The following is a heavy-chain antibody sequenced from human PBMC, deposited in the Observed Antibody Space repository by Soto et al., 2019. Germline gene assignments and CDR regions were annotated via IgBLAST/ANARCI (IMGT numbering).Heavy chain of an antibody. D-gene: IGHD2-15*01. Sequence: QVQLQESGPGLVKPSQTLSLTCTVSGGSISSGDYYWSWFRQPPGKGLEWIGYIYYSGSTYYNPSLKSRVTISVDTTKSQFPLKLSSETAADTAVYYWASRVVVAAHYDYYGMDVWGQGTTVTVSS. CDR1: GGSISSGDYY. CDR2: IYYSGST. CDR3: ASRVVVAAHYDYYGMDV. V-gene: IGHV4-30-4*01. J-gene: IGHJ6*02.